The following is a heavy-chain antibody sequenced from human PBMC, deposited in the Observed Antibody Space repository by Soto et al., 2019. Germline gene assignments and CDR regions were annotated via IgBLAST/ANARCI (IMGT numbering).Heavy chain of an antibody. D-gene: IGHD3-10*01. Sequence: QVQLVQSGGEVKKPGASVKVSCKASGYTFTNYGISWVRQAPGQGLEWMGWINVYNGNTKYAQKVQGRVTMTTDTSTSTAYMERRIPGSDGTAVYYWARGVGSESYYNQYNWFDPWGQGTLVTVSS. J-gene: IGHJ5*02. CDR2: INVYNGNT. CDR3: ARGVGSESYYNQYNWFDP. CDR1: GYTFTNYG. V-gene: IGHV1-18*01.